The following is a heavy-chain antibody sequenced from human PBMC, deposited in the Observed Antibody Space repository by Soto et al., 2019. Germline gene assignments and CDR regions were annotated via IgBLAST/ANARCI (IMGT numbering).Heavy chain of an antibody. Sequence: EVQLVESGGGLVQRGGSLRLSCAASGFIFSSYDINWVRHAPGKGLDSVSYISSSSSTIYYVDSVKGRCTISRDNAKNSLYLQMNSLRDEDTAVYYCARDKGLPMTGTLYYYGMDVWGPGTTVTVSS. J-gene: IGHJ6*02. D-gene: IGHD6-19*01. CDR2: ISSSSSTI. V-gene: IGHV3-48*02. CDR3: ARDKGLPMTGTLYYYGMDV. CDR1: GFIFSSYD.